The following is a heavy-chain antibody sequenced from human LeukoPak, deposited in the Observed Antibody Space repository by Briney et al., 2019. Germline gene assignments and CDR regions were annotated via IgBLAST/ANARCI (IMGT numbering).Heavy chain of an antibody. CDR3: ARETDGAIDY. V-gene: IGHV3-48*04. CDR1: GFTFSSYS. J-gene: IGHJ4*02. CDR2: ISSSGSTI. D-gene: IGHD4/OR15-4a*01. Sequence: PGGSLRLSCAASGFTFSSYSMNWVRQAPGKGLEWVSYISSSGSTIYYADSVKGRFTISRDNAKNSLYLQMNSLRAEDTAVYYCARETDGAIDYWGQGTLVTVSS.